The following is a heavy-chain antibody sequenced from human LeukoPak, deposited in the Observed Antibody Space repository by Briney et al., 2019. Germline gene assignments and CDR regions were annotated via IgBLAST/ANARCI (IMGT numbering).Heavy chain of an antibody. Sequence: GESLRLSCAASGFTFNDYDMHWVRQAAGKGLEWVSHIGTGTDTHYSGSVKGRFTISRENAKNSLFLQMNSLRVGDTAVYYCARDRRADYGRNDDAFDIWGQGTMVTVSS. D-gene: IGHD4-23*01. J-gene: IGHJ3*02. CDR1: GFTFNDYD. CDR3: ARDRRADYGRNDDAFDI. V-gene: IGHV3-13*01. CDR2: IGTGTDT.